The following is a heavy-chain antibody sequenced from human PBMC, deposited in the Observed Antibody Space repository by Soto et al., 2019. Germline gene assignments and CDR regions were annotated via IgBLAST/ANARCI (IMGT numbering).Heavy chain of an antibody. D-gene: IGHD2-8*01. J-gene: IGHJ6*02. CDR1: GYSFTDYH. Sequence: ASVKVSFKASGYSFTDYHIHWVRQAPGQGLEWLGRINPKSGGTITAQKFQGWVTMTRDMSISTVYMELTRLRSDDTAVYFCARGHSTDCSNGVCSFFYYHEIDVWGQGTTVTVSS. V-gene: IGHV1-2*04. CDR3: ARGHSTDCSNGVCSFFYYHEIDV. CDR2: INPKSGGT.